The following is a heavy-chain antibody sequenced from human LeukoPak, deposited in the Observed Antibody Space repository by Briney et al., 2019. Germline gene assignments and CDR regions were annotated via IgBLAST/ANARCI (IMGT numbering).Heavy chain of an antibody. D-gene: IGHD3-10*01. J-gene: IGHJ4*02. V-gene: IGHV1-18*01. CDR2: ISAYNGNT. CDR1: GYTFTSYG. CDR3: ATRPLWFGELLAFDY. Sequence: ASVKVSCKASGYTFTSYGISWVRQAPGQGLEWMGWISAYNGNTNYAQKLQGRVTMTTDTSTSTAYMELRSLRSDDTAVYYCATRPLWFGELLAFDYWGQGTLVTVSS.